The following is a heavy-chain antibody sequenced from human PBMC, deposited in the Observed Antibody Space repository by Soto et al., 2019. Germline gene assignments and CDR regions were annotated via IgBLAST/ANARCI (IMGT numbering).Heavy chain of an antibody. V-gene: IGHV3-53*01. Sequence: GGSLRLSCAASGFTVSSNYMSWVRQAPGKGLEWVSVIYSGGSTYYADSVKGRFTISRDNSKNTLYLQMNSLRAEDTAVYYCARRPAGLAYYYYGMDVWGQGTTVTVSS. CDR3: ARRPAGLAYYYYGMDV. D-gene: IGHD6-13*01. CDR1: GFTVSSNY. CDR2: IYSGGST. J-gene: IGHJ6*02.